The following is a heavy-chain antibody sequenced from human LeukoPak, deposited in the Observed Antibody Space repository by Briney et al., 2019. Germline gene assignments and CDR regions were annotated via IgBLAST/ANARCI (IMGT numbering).Heavy chain of an antibody. Sequence: GSLRLSCTASGFTFINYSMNWVRQSPGKGLEWIGSLYHTGTTYYNPSLKSRVTMSVDTSKNRFSLNLKSVTAADTAVYYCAKDRLHRDYFAYWGQGTLVTVSS. V-gene: IGHV4-38-2*02. CDR2: LYHTGTT. D-gene: IGHD4-11*01. J-gene: IGHJ4*02. CDR1: GFTFINYS. CDR3: AKDRLHRDYFAY.